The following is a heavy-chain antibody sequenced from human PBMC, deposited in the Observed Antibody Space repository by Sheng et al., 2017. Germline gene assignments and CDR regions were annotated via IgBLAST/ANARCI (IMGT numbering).Heavy chain of an antibody. J-gene: IGHJ3*02. V-gene: IGHV4-38-2*02. CDR3: ARDPRQWLEGDAFDI. CDR2: IYYSGTT. Sequence: QVQLQESGPGLLKPSETLSLTCAVAGYSISSNYYWGWIRQPPGKGLEWIGSIYYSGTTYYNPSLKSRVTISVDTSKNQFSLKLTSVTAADTAVYYCARDPRQWLEGDAFDIWGQGTMVTVSS. CDR1: GYSISSNYY. D-gene: IGHD6-19*01.